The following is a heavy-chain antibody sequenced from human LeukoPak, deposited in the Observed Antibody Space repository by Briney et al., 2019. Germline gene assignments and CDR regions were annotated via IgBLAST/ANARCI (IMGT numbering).Heavy chain of an antibody. V-gene: IGHV1-18*01. CDR3: ARVSSWYWRGSPWGDY. CDR2: ISAYNGNT. CDR1: GYTFTSYG. J-gene: IGHJ4*02. Sequence: ASVKVSCKASGYTFTSYGISWVRQAPGQGLEWMGWISAYNGNTNYAQKLQGRVTMTTDTSTSTAYMDMRSLRSDDTAVYYCARVSSWYWRGSPWGDYWGQGTLDTVSS. D-gene: IGHD6-13*01.